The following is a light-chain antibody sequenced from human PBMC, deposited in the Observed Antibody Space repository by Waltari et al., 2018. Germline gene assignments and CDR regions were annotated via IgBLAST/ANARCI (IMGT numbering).Light chain of an antibody. CDR3: CSFAGTYTWV. CDR2: DVT. CDR1: TSDVGGYNY. Sequence: SALTQPRSVSGSPGQSVTISCTGTTSDVGGYNYVSWYQHHPGKAPKLMIFDVTQRPSWFPDRFSGSKSANTASLTISGLQAEDEAEYYCCSFAGTYTWVFGGGTKVTVL. V-gene: IGLV2-11*01. J-gene: IGLJ3*02.